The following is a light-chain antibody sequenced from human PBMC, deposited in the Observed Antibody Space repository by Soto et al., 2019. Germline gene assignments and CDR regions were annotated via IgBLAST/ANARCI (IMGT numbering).Light chain of an antibody. CDR2: GAS. Sequence: EIVLTQSPGTLSLSPGERATLSCSASQSVSNNYLAWYQQKPGQAPRLLIYGASSRATGIPDRFSGSGSGTDFTLTISRLEPEDFAVYFCQQYRSSPPTWTFGQGTKVDIK. V-gene: IGKV3-20*01. CDR1: QSVSNNY. J-gene: IGKJ1*01. CDR3: QQYRSSPPTWT.